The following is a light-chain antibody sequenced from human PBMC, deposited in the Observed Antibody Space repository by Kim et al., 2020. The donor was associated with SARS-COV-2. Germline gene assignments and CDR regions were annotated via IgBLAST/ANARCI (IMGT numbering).Light chain of an antibody. CDR1: QSVSTY. CDR3: QQRSNWPVT. J-gene: IGKJ5*01. V-gene: IGKV3-11*01. Sequence: LFPGESATLSCGASQSVSTYLAWYQQKPGQAPRLLIYDVSNRATGVPARFSGSGSGTGFTLTITNLEPEDFAVYFCQQRSNWPVTFGQGTRLEIK. CDR2: DVS.